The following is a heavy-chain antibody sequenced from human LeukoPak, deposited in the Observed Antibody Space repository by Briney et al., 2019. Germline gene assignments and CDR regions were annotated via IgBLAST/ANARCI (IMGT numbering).Heavy chain of an antibody. CDR1: GGSISSYY. CDR3: TRDSGTTGEVKFDP. D-gene: IGHD3-10*01. J-gene: IGHJ5*02. V-gene: IGHV4-4*07. CDR2: IYSSGTI. Sequence: SETLSLTCSVSGGSISSYYWGWLRQPAGKGLEWIGRIYSSGTITYNPSLQGRVTMSVDTSKNEFSLKMSSVTAADTAVYYCTRDSGTTGEVKFDPWGQGTLVAVSS.